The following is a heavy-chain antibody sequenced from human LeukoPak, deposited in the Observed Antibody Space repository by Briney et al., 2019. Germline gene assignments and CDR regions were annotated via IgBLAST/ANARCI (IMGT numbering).Heavy chain of an antibody. CDR3: ARVRNGGYCSSTSYEFDY. Sequence: PGGSLRLSCAASGFTVSSNYTSWVRQAPGKRLEWVSVIYSCGSTYYADSVKGRFTISRDNSKNTLYLQINSLRAEDTAVYYCARVRNGGYCSSTSYEFDYWGQGTLVTVSS. CDR1: GFTVSSNY. D-gene: IGHD2-2*01. V-gene: IGHV3-66*03. J-gene: IGHJ4*02. CDR2: IYSCGST.